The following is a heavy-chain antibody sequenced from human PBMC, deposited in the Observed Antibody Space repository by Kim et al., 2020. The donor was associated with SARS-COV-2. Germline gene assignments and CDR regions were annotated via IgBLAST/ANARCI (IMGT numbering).Heavy chain of an antibody. CDR3: ARGRVVPAAADY. D-gene: IGHD2-2*01. CDR1: GFTFSSYS. J-gene: IGHJ4*02. Sequence: GGSLRLSCAASGFTFSSYSMNWVRQAPGKGLEWVSSISSSSSYIYYAYSVKGRFTISRDNAKNSLYLQMNSLRAEDTAVYYCARGRVVPAAADYWGQGTLVTVSS. CDR2: ISSSSSYI. V-gene: IGHV3-21*04.